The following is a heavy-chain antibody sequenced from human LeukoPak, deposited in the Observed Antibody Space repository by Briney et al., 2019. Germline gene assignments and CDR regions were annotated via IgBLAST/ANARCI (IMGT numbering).Heavy chain of an antibody. Sequence: GGSLRLSCAASGLTFSSYSMNWVRQAPGKGPEWISYISSASSTIYYADSVKGRFTISRDNAKNSLYLQMNSLRGEDTAVYYCARLFGGSPRGWGQGTLVTVSS. D-gene: IGHD1-26*01. J-gene: IGHJ4*02. CDR2: ISSASSTI. CDR3: ARLFGGSPRG. CDR1: GLTFSSYS. V-gene: IGHV3-48*01.